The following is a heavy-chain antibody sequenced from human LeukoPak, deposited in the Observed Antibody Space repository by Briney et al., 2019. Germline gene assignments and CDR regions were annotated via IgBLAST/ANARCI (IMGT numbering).Heavy chain of an antibody. J-gene: IGHJ3*02. V-gene: IGHV3-48*03. D-gene: IGHD6-13*01. CDR1: GFTFSSYE. CDR2: ISSSGSTI. Sequence: PGGSLRLSCAASGFTFSSYEMNWVRQAPGKGLEWLSYISSSGSTIYYADSVKGRFTISRDNAKKLLYLQMNSPRAEDTAVYYCARAPGSSGYAFDIWGQGTVVTVSS. CDR3: ARAPGSSGYAFDI.